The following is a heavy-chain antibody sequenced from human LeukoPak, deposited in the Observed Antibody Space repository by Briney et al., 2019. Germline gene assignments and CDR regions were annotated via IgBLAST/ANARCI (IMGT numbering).Heavy chain of an antibody. CDR1: GYTFTSYY. J-gene: IGHJ3*02. Sequence: ASVKVSCKASGYTFTSYYMHWVRQAPGQGLEWMGIINPSGGSTSYAQKFQGRVTMTRDMSTSTVYMELSSLRSEDTAVYYCARDLKPPWYCTNGVCHDALDIWGQETMVTVSS. CDR2: INPSGGST. D-gene: IGHD2-8*01. CDR3: ARDLKPPWYCTNGVCHDALDI. V-gene: IGHV1-46*01.